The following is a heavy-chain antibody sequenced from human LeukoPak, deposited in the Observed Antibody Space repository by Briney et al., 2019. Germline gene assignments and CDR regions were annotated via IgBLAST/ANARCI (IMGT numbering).Heavy chain of an antibody. V-gene: IGHV3-48*01. Sequence: GSLRLSCAASGFTFSSYSMNWVRQAPGKGLEWVSYISSSSSTIHYADSVKGRFTISRDNAKNSLYLQMNSLRAEDTAVYYCARGEYYYDSSGYYYVDYWGQGTLVTVSS. D-gene: IGHD3-22*01. J-gene: IGHJ4*02. CDR3: ARGEYYYDSSGYYYVDY. CDR1: GFTFSSYS. CDR2: ISSSSSTI.